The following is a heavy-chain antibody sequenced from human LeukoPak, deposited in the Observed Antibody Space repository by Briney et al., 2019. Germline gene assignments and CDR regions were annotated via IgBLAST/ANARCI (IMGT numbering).Heavy chain of an antibody. CDR1: GYTFTSYD. J-gene: IGHJ6*03. CDR2: MNPNSGNT. Sequence: ASVKVSCKASGYTFTSYDINWVRQATGQGLEWMGWMNPNSGNTGYAQKLQGRVTMTTDTSTSTAYMELRSLRSDDTAVYYCARAGWLGRYYMDVWGKGTTVTISS. V-gene: IGHV1-8*02. CDR3: ARAGWLGRYYMDV. D-gene: IGHD3-10*01.